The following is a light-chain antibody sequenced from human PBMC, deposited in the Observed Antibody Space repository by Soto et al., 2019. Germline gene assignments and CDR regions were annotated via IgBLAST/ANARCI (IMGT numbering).Light chain of an antibody. CDR3: AAWDDSLNGYV. CDR2: SNN. J-gene: IGLJ1*01. Sequence: QSVLTQPPSASGTPGQRVTISCSGSSSNIGGNSVNWYQQLPQTAPKLLIYSNNRRPLGVPDRFSGSKSGTSASLAISGLQSEDEADFYCAAWDDSLNGYVFGAGTKLTVL. CDR1: SSNIGGNS. V-gene: IGLV1-44*01.